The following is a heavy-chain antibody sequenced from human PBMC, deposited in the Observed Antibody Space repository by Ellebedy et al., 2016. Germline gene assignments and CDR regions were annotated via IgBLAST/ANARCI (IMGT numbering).Heavy chain of an antibody. CDR2: ISSSSSYI. V-gene: IGHV3-21*04. CDR3: ARDKRVGPTLFDY. Sequence: GGSLRLSCAASGFTFSSYSMNWVRQAPGKGLEWVSSISSSSSYIYYADSVKGRFTISRDNAKNSLYLQMNSLRADDTAVYYCARDKRVGPTLFDYWGQGTLVTVSS. J-gene: IGHJ4*02. D-gene: IGHD1-26*01. CDR1: GFTFSSYS.